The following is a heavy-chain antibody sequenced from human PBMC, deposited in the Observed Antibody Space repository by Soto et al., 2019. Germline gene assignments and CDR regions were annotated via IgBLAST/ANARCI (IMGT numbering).Heavy chain of an antibody. V-gene: IGHV1-2*02. CDR3: ARLRFLESQNYYYGMDV. J-gene: IGHJ6*02. D-gene: IGHD3-3*01. CDR1: GYTFTGYY. CDR2: INPNSGGT. Sequence: GASVKVSCKASGYTFTGYYMHWVRQAPGQGLEWMGWINPNSGGTNYAQKFQGRVTMTRDTSISTAYMELSRLGFDDTAVYYCARLRFLESQNYYYGMDVWGQGTTVTVSS.